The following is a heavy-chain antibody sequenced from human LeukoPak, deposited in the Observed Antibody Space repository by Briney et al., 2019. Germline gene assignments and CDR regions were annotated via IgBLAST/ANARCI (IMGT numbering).Heavy chain of an antibody. CDR2: ISGSGGST. CDR1: GFTFSSYA. D-gene: IGHD6-13*01. Sequence: GGSLRLSCAASGFTFSSYAMSWVRQAPGKGLEWVSAISGSGGSTYYADSVKGRFTISRDNSKNTLYLQMNSLRAEDTAVYYCARGVAAAGLGLYYFDYWGQGTLVTVSS. CDR3: ARGVAAAGLGLYYFDY. J-gene: IGHJ4*02. V-gene: IGHV3-23*01.